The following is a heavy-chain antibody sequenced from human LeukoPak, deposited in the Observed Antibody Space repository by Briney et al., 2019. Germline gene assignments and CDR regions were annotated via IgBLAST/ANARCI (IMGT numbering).Heavy chain of an antibody. CDR2: IKEDGSEK. CDR1: GFIISNDW. V-gene: IGHV3-7*01. D-gene: IGHD3-22*01. Sequence: QPGGSLRLSCAASGFIISNDWMSWVRQAPGKGLEWVANIKEDGSEKYYGDSVKGRFTISRDNAKNSLYLQMNSLRAEDTAVYYCARDSSGYQWGQGTLVTVSS. CDR3: ARDSSGYQ. J-gene: IGHJ4*02.